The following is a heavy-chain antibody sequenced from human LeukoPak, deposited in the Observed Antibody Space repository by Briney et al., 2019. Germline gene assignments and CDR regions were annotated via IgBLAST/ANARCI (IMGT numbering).Heavy chain of an antibody. V-gene: IGHV3-7*03. J-gene: IGHJ4*02. CDR3: ARLSSGWYGDFDY. D-gene: IGHD6-19*01. CDR1: GFTFSTYW. CDR2: IKQDGSEK. Sequence: GGSLRLSCAASGFTFSTYWMSWVRLAPGKGLEWVANIKQDGSEKYYVDSVKGRFTTSRDNARNSLYLQMNSLRGEDTAVYYCARLSSGWYGDFDYWGQGTLVTVSS.